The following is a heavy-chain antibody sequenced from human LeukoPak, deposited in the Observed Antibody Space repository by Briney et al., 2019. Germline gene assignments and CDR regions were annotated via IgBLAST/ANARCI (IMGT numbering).Heavy chain of an antibody. CDR3: ARTVYCSGGFWSCDAFDI. Sequence: APVKVSCKASGYTFTGYYMHWVRQAPGQGLEWMGWINPNSGGTNYAQKFQGWVTMTRDTSISTAYMELSRLRSDDTAVYYCARTVYCSGGFWSCDAFDIWGQGTMVTVSS. V-gene: IGHV1-2*04. CDR2: INPNSGGT. J-gene: IGHJ3*02. CDR1: GYTFTGYY. D-gene: IGHD2-15*01.